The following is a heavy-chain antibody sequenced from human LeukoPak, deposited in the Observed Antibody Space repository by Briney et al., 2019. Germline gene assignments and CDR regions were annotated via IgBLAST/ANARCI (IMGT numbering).Heavy chain of an antibody. CDR1: GGSIGSGAYY. Sequence: PSETLSLTCTVSGGSIGSGAYYWTWIRQPPGKGLEWFGYIFHSGVTSYNPSLKSRVTISVDTSKNQFSLTLTSVTAADTAVYYCARDTFIGMTTVVTGWFDPWGQGTLVTVSS. D-gene: IGHD4-23*01. CDR2: IFHSGVT. V-gene: IGHV4-30-2*01. CDR3: ARDTFIGMTTVVTGWFDP. J-gene: IGHJ5*02.